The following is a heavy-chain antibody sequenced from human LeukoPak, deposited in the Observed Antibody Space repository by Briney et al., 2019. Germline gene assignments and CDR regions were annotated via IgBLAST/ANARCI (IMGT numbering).Heavy chain of an antibody. D-gene: IGHD1-1*01. V-gene: IGHV3-7*01. CDR3: AKDLHPGTIDY. Sequence: GGSLRLSCAASELTFSGYWMNWVRQAPGKGLQWVGNIRQDGGQTHYSDSVKGRFTISRDNSKNTLYLQMNSLRAEDTAVYYCAKDLHPGTIDYWGQGTLVTVSS. CDR2: IRQDGGQT. CDR1: ELTFSGYW. J-gene: IGHJ4*02.